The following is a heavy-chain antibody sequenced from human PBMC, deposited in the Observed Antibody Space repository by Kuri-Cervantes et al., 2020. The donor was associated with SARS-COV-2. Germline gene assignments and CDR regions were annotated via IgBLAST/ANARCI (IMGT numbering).Heavy chain of an antibody. D-gene: IGHD7-27*01. CDR3: ARDLRLGKSLDY. CDR2: IGSSSSYI. V-gene: IGHV3-21*01. CDR1: GFTFSSYS. J-gene: IGHJ4*02. Sequence: GGSLRLSCAASGFTFSSYSMNWVRQAPGKGLEWVSSIGSSSSYIYYADSVKGRFTISRDNAKNSLYLQMSSLRAEDTAVYYCARDLRLGKSLDYWGQGTLVTVSS.